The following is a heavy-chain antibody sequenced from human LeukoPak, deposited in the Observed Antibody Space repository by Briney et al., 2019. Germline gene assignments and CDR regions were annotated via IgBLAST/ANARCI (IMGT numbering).Heavy chain of an antibody. CDR3: ARGTDYDILTGHYAFDI. CDR1: GYTFTSYG. V-gene: IGHV1-18*01. Sequence: ASVKVSCKASGYTFTSYGISWVRQAPGQGLEWMGWISAYKGNTSYAQKLQGRVTMTTDTSTSIAYMELRSLRSDDTAVYYCARGTDYDILTGHYAFDIWGQGTMVTVSS. J-gene: IGHJ3*02. CDR2: ISAYKGNT. D-gene: IGHD3-9*01.